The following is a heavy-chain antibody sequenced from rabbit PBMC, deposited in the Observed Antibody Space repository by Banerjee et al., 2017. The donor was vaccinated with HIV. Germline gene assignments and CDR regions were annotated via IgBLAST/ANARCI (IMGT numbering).Heavy chain of an antibody. Sequence: QSLEESGGDLVQPEGSLTLTCKASGIDFSSYYYMCWVRQAPGKGLEWIACIYVGSGGTTYYANWAKGRFTISKTSSTTVTLQMTSLTASDTASYFCAREYSYDDYGDFNLWGPGTLVTVS. CDR2: IYVGSGGTT. CDR1: GIDFSSYYY. D-gene: IGHD2-1*01. J-gene: IGHJ4*01. CDR3: AREYSYDDYGDFNL. V-gene: IGHV1S40*01.